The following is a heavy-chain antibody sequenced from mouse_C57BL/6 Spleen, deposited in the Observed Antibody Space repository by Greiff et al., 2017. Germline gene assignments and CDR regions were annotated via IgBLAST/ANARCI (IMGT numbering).Heavy chain of an antibody. CDR2: INPYNGGT. D-gene: IGHD4-1*01. CDR3: ARFTGTRAWFAY. J-gene: IGHJ3*01. CDR1: GYTFTDYY. Sequence: EVQLVEPGPVLVKPGASVKMSCKASGYTFTDYYMNWVKQSHGKSLEWIGVINPYNGGTSYNQKFKGKATLTVAKSSSTASMALNSLTSEDSAVYYCARFTGTRAWFAYWGQGTLVTVSA. V-gene: IGHV1-19*01.